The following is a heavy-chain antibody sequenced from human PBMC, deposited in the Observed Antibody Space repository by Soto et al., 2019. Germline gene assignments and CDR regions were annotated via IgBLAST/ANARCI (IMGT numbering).Heavy chain of an antibody. CDR3: ARHPGVDPNWFDP. J-gene: IGHJ5*02. D-gene: IGHD2-8*01. CDR1: GGPINRSPYY. CDR2: VSYIGST. Sequence: QLQLQESGPGLVKPSETMSLTCTVSGGPINRSPYYWAWIRQPPGKGLEWIGSVSYIGSTFYNPSLKSRVTISVDTSKNQFSLSLRSVTAADTAVYYCARHPGVDPNWFDPWGQGNLVIVSS. V-gene: IGHV4-39*01.